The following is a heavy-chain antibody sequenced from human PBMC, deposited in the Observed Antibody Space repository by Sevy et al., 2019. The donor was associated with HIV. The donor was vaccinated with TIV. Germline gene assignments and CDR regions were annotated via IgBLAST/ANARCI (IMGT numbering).Heavy chain of an antibody. D-gene: IGHD2-2*02. Sequence: SETLSLTCAVSGYSISSGYYWGWIRQPPGKGLEWIGSIYHSGSTYYNPSLNSRVTISVDTSKNQFSLKLSSVTAADTAVYYCAREDIVLVPAAIGWFDPWGQGTLVTVSS. CDR2: IYHSGST. V-gene: IGHV4-38-2*02. CDR1: GYSISSGYY. J-gene: IGHJ5*02. CDR3: AREDIVLVPAAIGWFDP.